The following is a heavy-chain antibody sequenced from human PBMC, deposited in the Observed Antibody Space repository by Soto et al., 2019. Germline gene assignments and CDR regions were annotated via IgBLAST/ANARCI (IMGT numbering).Heavy chain of an antibody. CDR2: IWYDGSNK. CDR1: GFTFSSYG. J-gene: IGHJ6*02. CDR3: ARDYGDIVVVPAATRYYYGMDV. V-gene: IGHV3-33*01. D-gene: IGHD2-2*01. Sequence: QVQLVESGGGVVQPGRSLRLSCAASGFTFSSYGMHWVRQAPCKGLEWVAVIWYDGSNKYYADSVKGRFTISRDNSKNTLYLQMNSLRAEDTAVYYCARDYGDIVVVPAATRYYYGMDVWGQGTTVTVSS.